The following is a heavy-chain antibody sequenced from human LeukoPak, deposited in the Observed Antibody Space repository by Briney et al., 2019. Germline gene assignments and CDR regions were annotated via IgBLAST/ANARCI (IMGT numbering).Heavy chain of an antibody. J-gene: IGHJ3*02. CDR1: GDSISSNSS. CDR3: ARGGQGDGYSADEAFDI. V-gene: IGHV6-1*01. CDR2: TYYRSKWYN. D-gene: IGHD5-18*01. Sequence: SQTLSLTCAIFGDSISSNSSWKWVRQSPSRGLEWLGRTYYRSKWYNDYVVSVKSRVNINPDTSKNQFSLQLNSVTPEDMAVYYCARGGQGDGYSADEAFDIWGQGTMVTVS.